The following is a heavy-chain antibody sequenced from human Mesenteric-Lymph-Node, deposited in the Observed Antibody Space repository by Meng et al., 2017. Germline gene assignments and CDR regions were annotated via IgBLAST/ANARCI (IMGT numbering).Heavy chain of an antibody. CDR2: FNPSGDST. D-gene: IGHD1-26*01. CDR1: GYSFTSYY. V-gene: IGHV1-46*01. J-gene: IGHJ4*02. CDR3: VRGGYIVRPTKYHFDS. Sequence: QVHLVQSGAEVKRSGVSLKAACKSTGYSFTSYYLHWVRQAPGQGLEWMGIFNPSGDSTSYAQKFQGRVTMTRDTATSTVYMDLSSLRSEDTAVYYCVRGGYIVRPTKYHFDSWGQGTLVTVSS.